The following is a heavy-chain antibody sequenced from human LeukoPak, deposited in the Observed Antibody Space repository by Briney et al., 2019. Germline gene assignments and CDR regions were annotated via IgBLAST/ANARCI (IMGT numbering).Heavy chain of an antibody. V-gene: IGHV4-59*11. Sequence: PSETLSLTCTVSGGSISSHYWSWIRQPPGKGLEWIGHRSDSGSTNYNPSLKSRVTISIDTSKKHFSLQLRSVTTTDTAVYYCARALWSGELYAMNVWGQGTTVTVSS. CDR3: ARALWSGELYAMNV. CDR2: RSDSGST. D-gene: IGHD3-10*01. CDR1: GGSISSHY. J-gene: IGHJ6*02.